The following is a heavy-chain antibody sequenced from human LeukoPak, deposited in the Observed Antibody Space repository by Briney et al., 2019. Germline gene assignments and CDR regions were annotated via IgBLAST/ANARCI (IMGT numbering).Heavy chain of an antibody. Sequence: ASVKVSCKASGYTFTSYYMHWVRQAPGQGLEWMGIINPSGGSTSYAQKFQGRVTITADKSTSTAYMELSSLRSGDTAVYYCARDIDSYFDYWGQGTLVTVSS. D-gene: IGHD3-9*01. CDR2: INPSGGST. V-gene: IGHV1-46*01. J-gene: IGHJ4*02. CDR3: ARDIDSYFDY. CDR1: GYTFTSYY.